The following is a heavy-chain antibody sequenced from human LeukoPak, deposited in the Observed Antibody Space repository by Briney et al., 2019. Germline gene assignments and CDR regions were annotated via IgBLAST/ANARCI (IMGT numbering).Heavy chain of an antibody. Sequence: TGRSLRLSCAASGFTFDDYAMHWVRQAPGKGLEWVSGISWNSGSIGYADSVKGRFTISRDNAKNSLYLQMNSLRAEDTALYYCAKVNGDPLRHYYGMDVWGQGTTVTVSS. V-gene: IGHV3-9*01. J-gene: IGHJ6*02. CDR1: GFTFDDYA. CDR2: ISWNSGSI. D-gene: IGHD4-17*01. CDR3: AKVNGDPLRHYYGMDV.